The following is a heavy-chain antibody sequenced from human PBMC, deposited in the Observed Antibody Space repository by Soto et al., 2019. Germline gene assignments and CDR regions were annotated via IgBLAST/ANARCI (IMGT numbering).Heavy chain of an antibody. J-gene: IGHJ6*03. D-gene: IGHD2-2*01. CDR2: IHHGGST. CDR1: SASISISNW. CDR3: ARVGFCRGTFCSSQDSYSYMDV. Sequence: QVQLQESGPGLVNPSGTLSLTCAVSSASISISNWWSWVRQAPGMGLEWIGEIHHGGSTNYSPALKSRVSCSVLKSKHQFSLQLNSVNASDTAVYYCARVGFCRGTFCSSQDSYSYMDVWGKGTPVTVSS. V-gene: IGHV4-4*02.